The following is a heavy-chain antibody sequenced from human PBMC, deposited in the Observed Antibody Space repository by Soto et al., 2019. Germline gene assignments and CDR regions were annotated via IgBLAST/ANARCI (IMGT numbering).Heavy chain of an antibody. CDR1: GGSFCGYY. V-gene: IGHV4-34*01. J-gene: IGHJ5*02. D-gene: IGHD3-10*01. CDR2: INHSGST. CDR3: ARGGGSLLWFGEFPNWFDP. Sequence: SETLSLTCAVYGGSFCGYYWSWIRQPPGKGLEWIGEINHSGSTNYNPSLKSRVTISVDTSKNQFSLKLSSVTAADTAVYYCARGGGSLLWFGEFPNWFDPWGQGTLVTVSS.